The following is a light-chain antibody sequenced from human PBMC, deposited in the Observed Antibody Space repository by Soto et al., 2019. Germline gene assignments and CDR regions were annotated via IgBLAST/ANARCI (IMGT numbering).Light chain of an antibody. Sequence: DIQMTQSPSTLSASVGDRVTITCRASQRISSWLAWYQQKPGKAPKLLIYDASSSESGVPSKFSGTGSGTEFTLTTSSLQPDDLATYYCQQYNSYSGTFGQGTKLDIK. CDR2: DAS. J-gene: IGKJ2*01. V-gene: IGKV1-5*01. CDR3: QQYNSYSGT. CDR1: QRISSW.